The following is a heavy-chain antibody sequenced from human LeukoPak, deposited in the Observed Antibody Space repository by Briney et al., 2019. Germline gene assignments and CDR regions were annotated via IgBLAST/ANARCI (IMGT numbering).Heavy chain of an antibody. CDR3: ARNCPDDDSSGAPYYYYGMDV. CDR1: GGSISSSSYH. J-gene: IGHJ6*02. CDR2: IYYSGST. D-gene: IGHD3-22*01. Sequence: SETLSLTCTVAGGSISSSSYHWGWIRQPPGKGLEWIGRIYYSGSTYYNPSLKSQVTISVDTSKSQFSLKLSSVTAADTAVYYCARNCPDDDSSGAPYYYYGMDVWGQGTTVTVSS. V-gene: IGHV4-39*01.